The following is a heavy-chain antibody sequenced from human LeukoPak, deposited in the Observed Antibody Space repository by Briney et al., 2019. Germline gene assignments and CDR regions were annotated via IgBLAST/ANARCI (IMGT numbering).Heavy chain of an antibody. Sequence: GGSLRLSCAASGFTFSSYEMNWVRQAPGKGLEWVSYISSSGSTIYYADSVKGRFTISRDNAKNSLYLQMNNLRAEDTAVYYCARPKWNGDLRYWGQGTLVTVSS. CDR2: ISSSGSTI. CDR3: ARPKWNGDLRY. D-gene: IGHD1-20*01. J-gene: IGHJ4*02. CDR1: GFTFSSYE. V-gene: IGHV3-48*03.